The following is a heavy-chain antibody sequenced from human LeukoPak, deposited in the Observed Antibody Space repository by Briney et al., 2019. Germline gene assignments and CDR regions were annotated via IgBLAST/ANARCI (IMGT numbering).Heavy chain of an antibody. CDR2: INHSGST. V-gene: IGHV4-34*01. D-gene: IGHD5-18*01. CDR3: ARGGVDTAMFLYYMDV. CDR1: GRSFSGYY. J-gene: IGHJ6*03. Sequence: KTSETLSLTCAVYGRSFSGYYWSWIRQPPGKGLEWIGEINHSGSTNYNPSLKSRVTISVDTPKNQFSLKLSSVTAADTAVYYCARGGVDTAMFLYYMDVWGKGTTVTVSS.